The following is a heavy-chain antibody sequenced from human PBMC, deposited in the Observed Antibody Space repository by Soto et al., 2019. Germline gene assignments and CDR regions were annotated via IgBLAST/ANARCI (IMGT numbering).Heavy chain of an antibody. CDR3: ARGWASLDN. J-gene: IGHJ4*02. V-gene: IGHV3-7*01. Sequence: EVQLVESGGGLVQPGGSLRLSCAASEFTFGNFWMTWVRQAPGKGLEWVANIKEDGTEIYYVDSVKGRFTISRDNAKNSLYLQMNTLSPDDTAVYYCARGWASLDNWGQGTLVTVSS. D-gene: IGHD1-26*01. CDR1: EFTFGNFW. CDR2: IKEDGTEI.